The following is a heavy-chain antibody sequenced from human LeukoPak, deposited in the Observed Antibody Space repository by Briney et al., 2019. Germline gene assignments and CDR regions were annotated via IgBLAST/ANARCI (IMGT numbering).Heavy chain of an antibody. D-gene: IGHD3-10*01. CDR2: ISYDGSNK. CDR1: GFTFSSYG. CDR3: AKDRGVRGVITSDSGLGMDV. Sequence: GGSLRLSCAASGFTFSSYGMHWVRQAPGKGLEWVAVISYDGSNKYYADSVKGRFTISRDNFKNTLYLQMNSLRAEDTAVYYCAKDRGVRGVITSDSGLGMDVWGQGTTVTVSS. J-gene: IGHJ6*02. V-gene: IGHV3-30*18.